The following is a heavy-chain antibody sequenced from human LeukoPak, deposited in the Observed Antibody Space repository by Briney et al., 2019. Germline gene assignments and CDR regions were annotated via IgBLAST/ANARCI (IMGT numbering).Heavy chain of an antibody. J-gene: IGHJ4*02. CDR1: GFTFSSYS. Sequence: GGSLRLSCAASGFTFSSYSMNWVRQAPGKGLERVSSISSSSSYIYYADSVKGRFTISRDNAKNSLYLQMNSLRAEDTAVYYCARDIDGWVEARRRPIDYWGQGTLVTVSS. CDR3: ARDIDGWVEARRRPIDY. V-gene: IGHV3-21*01. D-gene: IGHD3-16*01. CDR2: ISSSSSYI.